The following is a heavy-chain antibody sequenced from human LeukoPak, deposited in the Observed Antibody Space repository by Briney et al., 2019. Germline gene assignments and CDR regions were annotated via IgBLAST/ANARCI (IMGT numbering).Heavy chain of an antibody. CDR1: GYTFTDYY. CDR2: INPHSGGT. Sequence: ASVNVSCKASGYTFTDYYIHWVRQAPGQGLEWMGWINPHSGGTNYAQKFRDRVTMTRDTSISTAYLELSRLRSDDTAVYYCARRGGGGSLNWFDPWGQGTLVTVSS. J-gene: IGHJ5*02. V-gene: IGHV1-2*02. D-gene: IGHD2-15*01. CDR3: ARRGGGGSLNWFDP.